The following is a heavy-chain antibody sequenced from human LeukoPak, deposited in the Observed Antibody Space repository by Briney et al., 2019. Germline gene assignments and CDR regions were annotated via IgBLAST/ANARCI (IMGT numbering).Heavy chain of an antibody. CDR2: VYSTGNT. V-gene: IGHV4-61*09. J-gene: IGHJ3*01. Sequence: SETLSLTCTVSAVSISSGNFYWSWLRQSAGKGLEWIRHVYSTGNTKYNPSLKSRVTISADTSKNQISLRLRSVTAADTAMFYCARDGDAVSAAIAGAFDLWGRGTMVTVSS. CDR3: ARDGDAVSAAIAGAFDL. CDR1: AVSISSGNFY. D-gene: IGHD2-2*01.